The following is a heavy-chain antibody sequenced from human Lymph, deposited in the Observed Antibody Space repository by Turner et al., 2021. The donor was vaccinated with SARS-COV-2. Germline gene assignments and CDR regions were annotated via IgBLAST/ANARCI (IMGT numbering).Heavy chain of an antibody. J-gene: IGHJ6*02. CDR1: GYTFTGYY. CDR2: INPNSGGT. Sequence: QVQLVQSGAEVKKPGASVKVSCKASGYTFTGYYMHWVRQAPGQGLEWMGGINPNSGGTNYAQKFQGRVTMTRDTSISTAYMELSRLRSDDTAVYYCARDVERYNDFWSGYSGGYGLDVWGQGTTVTVSS. V-gene: IGHV1-2*02. D-gene: IGHD3-3*01. CDR3: ARDVERYNDFWSGYSGGYGLDV.